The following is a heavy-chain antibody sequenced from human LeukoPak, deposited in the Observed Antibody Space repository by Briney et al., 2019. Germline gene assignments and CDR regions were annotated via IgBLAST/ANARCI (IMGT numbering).Heavy chain of an antibody. CDR2: IHQDGSQT. J-gene: IGHJ4*02. V-gene: IGHV3-7*01. CDR3: ARVIKVRGGCKY. D-gene: IGHD4-23*01. Sequence: PGGSLRLSCAGSWINLYHYWMHWVRQAPGKGLEWVANIHQDGSQTYYADSVKGRFTISRDNARNSLYLQMNSCRDENTALYCGARVIKVRGGCKYWGQGTLVTVSS. CDR1: INLYHYW.